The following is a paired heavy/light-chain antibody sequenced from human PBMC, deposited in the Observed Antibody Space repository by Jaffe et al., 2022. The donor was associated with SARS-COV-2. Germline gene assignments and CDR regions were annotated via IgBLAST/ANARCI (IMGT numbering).Light chain of an antibody. CDR2: GAS. Sequence: EVVMTQSPATLSVSPGERATLSCRASQSVSNNLVWYQQRRGQAPRLLIHGASTRATGIPARFSGSGSGTEFTLTISSLQSEDFAIYYCQQYYAWPRTFGQGTKVEIK. V-gene: IGKV3-15*01. CDR1: QSVSNN. J-gene: IGKJ1*01. CDR3: QQYYAWPRT.
Heavy chain of an antibody. D-gene: IGHD4-17*01. Sequence: EVQLVESGGGLVKPGGSLRLSCVASGFTFSSWTMIWVRQAPGKGLEWVSSIGRSSSYIYYADSTKGRFTISRDNTKNSLFLQMNNLRAEDTAVYYCAKVPSVSPLYFYYYYMDVWGKGTTVTVSS. V-gene: IGHV3-21*01. J-gene: IGHJ6*03. CDR1: GFTFSSWT. CDR2: IGRSSSYI. CDR3: AKVPSVSPLYFYYYYMDV.